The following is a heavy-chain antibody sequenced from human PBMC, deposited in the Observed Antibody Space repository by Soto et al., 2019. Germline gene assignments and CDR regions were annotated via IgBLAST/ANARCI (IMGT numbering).Heavy chain of an antibody. Sequence: GGSLRLSCAASGFTFSSYAMSWVRQAPGKGLEWVSAISGSGGSTYYADSVKGRFTISRDNSKNTLYLQMNSLRAEDTAVYYCAKDEAAAGERYYYYYYGMDVWGQGTTVTVSS. J-gene: IGHJ6*02. V-gene: IGHV3-23*01. CDR2: ISGSGGST. D-gene: IGHD6-13*01. CDR1: GFTFSSYA. CDR3: AKDEAAAGERYYYYYYGMDV.